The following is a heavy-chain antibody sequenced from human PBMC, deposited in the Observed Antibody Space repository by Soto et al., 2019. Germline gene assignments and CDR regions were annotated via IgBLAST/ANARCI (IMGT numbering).Heavy chain of an antibody. V-gene: IGHV2-5*02. J-gene: IGHJ4*02. D-gene: IGHD2-21*01. CDR1: GVSLSTSGMG. Sequence: QVTLKESGPTLVKPTQTLTLTCTFSGVSLSTSGMGVGWVRQPPGKALEWLALVYWDDDKRYSPSLKSRLTISKDTSKNQVVLTMTYMDTVDTATYYCAHMIDGAFFDHWGQGTLVTVSS. CDR2: VYWDDDK. CDR3: AHMIDGAFFDH.